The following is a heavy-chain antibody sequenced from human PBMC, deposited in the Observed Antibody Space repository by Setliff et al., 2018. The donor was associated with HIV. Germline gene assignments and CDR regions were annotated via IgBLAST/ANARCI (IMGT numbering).Heavy chain of an antibody. CDR3: ARRGRDGVFIMFATGFDP. CDR2: ISASGNP. Sequence: PSETLSLTCTVSGGSINSGAYHWTWIRQSAEKGLEWIGHISASGNPRHNPSLKSRLTMFVDVSRSQFSLKLNSVTAADTAVYYCARRGRDGVFIMFATGFDPWGQGALVTVSS. D-gene: IGHD2-8*01. CDR1: GGSINSGAYH. J-gene: IGHJ5*02. V-gene: IGHV4-61*09.